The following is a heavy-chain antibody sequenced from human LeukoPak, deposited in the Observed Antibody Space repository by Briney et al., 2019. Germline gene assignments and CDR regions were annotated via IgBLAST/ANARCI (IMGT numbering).Heavy chain of an antibody. CDR3: AREGSGLVIHAFDI. Sequence: GGSLRLSCAASGFTFSSYAMSWVRQAPGKGLEWVTFIQYDLSQKYYADSVKGRFFISRDNLKNTVYLQMSSLRIEDTAVYFCAREGSGLVIHAFDIWGLGTMVTVSS. CDR1: GFTFSSYA. D-gene: IGHD3/OR15-3a*01. V-gene: IGHV3-30-3*01. CDR2: IQYDLSQK. J-gene: IGHJ3*02.